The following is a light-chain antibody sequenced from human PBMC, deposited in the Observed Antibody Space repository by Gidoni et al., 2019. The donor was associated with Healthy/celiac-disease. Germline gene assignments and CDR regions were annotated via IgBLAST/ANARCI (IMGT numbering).Light chain of an antibody. CDR2: WAS. J-gene: IGKJ4*02. CDR3: QQYYSTPRT. Sequence: DIVMTQSPDSLAVSLGERATINCKSSQSVLYSSNNKNYLAWYQQKPGQPPKLLIYWASTRESGVPDRVSGSGSGTDFTLTISSLQAEEVAVYYGQQYYSTPRTFGGGTKVEIK. V-gene: IGKV4-1*01. CDR1: QSVLYSSNNKNY.